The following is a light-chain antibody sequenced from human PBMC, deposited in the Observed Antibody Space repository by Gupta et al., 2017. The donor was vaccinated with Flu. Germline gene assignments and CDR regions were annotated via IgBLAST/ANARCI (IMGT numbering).Light chain of an antibody. V-gene: IGKV3-15*01. CDR1: QSMANN. CDR2: GAS. Sequence: PAALSVSPGERTALSCWASQSMANNLAWFQQRPGQAPRLLIYGASTRGTTVPARFSGSGSGTEFTLTIISRQSEDFAVYYCHQEHKWRRTFGQGTKVEVK. CDR3: HQEHKWRRT. J-gene: IGKJ1*01.